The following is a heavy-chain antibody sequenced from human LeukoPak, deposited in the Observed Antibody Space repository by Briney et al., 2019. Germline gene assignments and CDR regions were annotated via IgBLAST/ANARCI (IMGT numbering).Heavy chain of an antibody. J-gene: IGHJ4*02. D-gene: IGHD3-22*01. V-gene: IGHV1-24*01. CDR1: GYSLTELS. CDR3: ATGRHYYDSSGYYSRTSFDY. CDR2: FDPEDGET. Sequence: ASVNVSCKVSGYSLTELSMHWVRQAPGKGLEWMGGFDPEDGETIYAQKFQGRVTMTEDTSTDTAYMELSSLRSEDTAVYYCATGRHYYDSSGYYSRTSFDYWGQGTLVTVSS.